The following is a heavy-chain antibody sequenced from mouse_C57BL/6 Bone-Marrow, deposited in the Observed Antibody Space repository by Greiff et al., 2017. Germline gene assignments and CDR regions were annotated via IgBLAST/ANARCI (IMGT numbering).Heavy chain of an antibody. CDR1: GYTFTSYW. D-gene: IGHD2-5*01. Sequence: QQPGAELVRPGSSVKLSCKASGYTFTSYWMDWVKQRPGQGLEWIGNIYPSDSETHYNQKFKDKATLTVDKSSSTAYMQLSSLTSEDSAVYYCARYDYYSNDWGQGTTLTVSS. CDR3: ARYDYYSND. CDR2: IYPSDSET. J-gene: IGHJ2*01. V-gene: IGHV1-61*01.